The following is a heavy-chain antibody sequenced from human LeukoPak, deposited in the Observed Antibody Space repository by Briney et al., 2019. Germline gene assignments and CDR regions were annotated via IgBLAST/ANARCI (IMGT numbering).Heavy chain of an antibody. CDR2: ISGSGGST. D-gene: IGHD2-2*01. Sequence: GGSLRLSCAASGFTFSSYAMSWVRQAPGKELEWVSAISGSGGSTYYADSVKGRFTISRDNSKNTLYLQMNSLRAEDTAVYYCAKEKGRYCSSTSCYPYFDYWGQGTLVTVSS. V-gene: IGHV3-23*01. CDR3: AKEKGRYCSSTSCYPYFDY. CDR1: GFTFSSYA. J-gene: IGHJ4*02.